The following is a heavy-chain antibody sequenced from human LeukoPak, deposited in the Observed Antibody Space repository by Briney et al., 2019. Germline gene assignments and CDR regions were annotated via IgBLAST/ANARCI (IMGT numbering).Heavy chain of an antibody. CDR1: GFTFSSYG. D-gene: IGHD2-2*01. CDR2: ISYDGSNK. Sequence: TGRSLRLSCAASGFTFSSYGMHWVRQAPGKGLEWVAVISYDGSNKYYADSVKGRFTISRDNSKNTLYLQMNSLRAEDTAVYYCARDRGYQLLPPDVFDIWGQGTMVTVSS. CDR3: ARDRGYQLLPPDVFDI. J-gene: IGHJ3*02. V-gene: IGHV3-30*03.